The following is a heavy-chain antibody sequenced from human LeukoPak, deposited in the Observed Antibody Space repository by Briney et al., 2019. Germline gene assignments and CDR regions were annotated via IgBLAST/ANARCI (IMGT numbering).Heavy chain of an antibody. CDR1: GFTVSANY. J-gene: IGHJ6*03. CDR2: IYSGGTT. D-gene: IGHD4-17*01. CDR3: ARVTTTVTYYYYYYYMDV. V-gene: IGHV3-53*01. Sequence: GGSLGLSCAASGFTVSANYISWVRQAPGKGLEWVSVIYSGGTTYYADSVKGRFTISRDNSKNTLYLQMNSLRAEDTAVYYCARVTTTVTYYYYYYYMDVWGKGTTVTVSS.